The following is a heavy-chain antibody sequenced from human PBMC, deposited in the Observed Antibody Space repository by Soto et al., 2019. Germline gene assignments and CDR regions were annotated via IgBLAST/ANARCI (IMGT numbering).Heavy chain of an antibody. CDR2: IYYSGST. D-gene: IGHD3-3*01. J-gene: IGHJ6*02. CDR3: ARVLRITIFGVVIIKGGMDV. Sequence: SETLSLTCPVSGGSVSSGSYYWSWIRQPPGKGLEWIGYIYYSGSTNYNPSLKSRVTISVDTSKNQFSLKLSSVTAADTAVYYCARVLRITIFGVVIIKGGMDVWGQGTTVTVSS. V-gene: IGHV4-61*01. CDR1: GGSVSSGSYY.